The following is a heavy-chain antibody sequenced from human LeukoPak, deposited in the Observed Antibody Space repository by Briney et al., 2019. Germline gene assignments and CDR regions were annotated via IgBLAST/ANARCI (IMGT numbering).Heavy chain of an antibody. CDR2: ISSSSSTI. CDR3: ARSGRYEQWLGTYYFDY. J-gene: IGHJ4*02. Sequence: GGSLRLSCAASGFTFSSYWMSWVRQAPGKGLEWVSYISSSSSTIYYADSVKGRFTISRDNAKNSLYLQMNSLRAEDTAVYYCARSGRYEQWLGTYYFDYWGQGTLVTVSS. V-gene: IGHV3-48*01. CDR1: GFTFSSYW. D-gene: IGHD6-19*01.